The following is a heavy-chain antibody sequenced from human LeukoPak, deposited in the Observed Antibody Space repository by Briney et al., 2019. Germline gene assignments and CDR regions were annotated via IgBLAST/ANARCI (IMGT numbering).Heavy chain of an antibody. D-gene: IGHD3-3*01. CDR3: GRLPEGVLILEWPGPFAS. CDR1: GYSFTSYW. Sequence: GESLKISCKGSGYSFTSYWIGWVRQMPGKGLEWMGIIYPGDSDTRYSPSFQGQVTISADESISTAYLQWSSLKASDTAMYYCGRLPEGVLILEWPGPFASWGQEPWSPSPQ. CDR2: IYPGDSDT. J-gene: IGHJ5*01. V-gene: IGHV5-51*01.